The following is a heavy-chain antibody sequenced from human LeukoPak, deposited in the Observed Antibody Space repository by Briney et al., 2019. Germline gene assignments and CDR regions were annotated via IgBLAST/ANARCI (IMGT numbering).Heavy chain of an antibody. J-gene: IGHJ6*03. CDR2: IIPIFGTP. Sequence: GASVKVSCKASGGTFSNYTISWVRQAPGQGLEWMGGIIPIFGTPDYAQKFQGRVAITADESTSTAYMELSRLRSEDTAVYYCARTRVVGDYYYMDVWGKGTTVTVSS. V-gene: IGHV1-69*13. CDR1: GGTFSNYT. CDR3: ARTRVVGDYYYMDV. D-gene: IGHD1-26*01.